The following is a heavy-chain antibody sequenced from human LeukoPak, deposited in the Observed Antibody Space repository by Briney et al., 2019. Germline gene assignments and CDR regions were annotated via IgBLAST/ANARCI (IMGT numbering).Heavy chain of an antibody. CDR3: AKDRHLRDYYYYYMDV. J-gene: IGHJ6*03. D-gene: IGHD6-6*01. Sequence: GGSLRLSCAASGFAFSSYAMSWVRQAPGKGLEWVSAISGSGGSTYYADSVKGRFTISRDNSKSTLYLQMNSLRAEDTAVYYRAKDRHLRDYYYYYMDVWGKGTTVTVSS. CDR2: ISGSGGST. V-gene: IGHV3-23*01. CDR1: GFAFSSYA.